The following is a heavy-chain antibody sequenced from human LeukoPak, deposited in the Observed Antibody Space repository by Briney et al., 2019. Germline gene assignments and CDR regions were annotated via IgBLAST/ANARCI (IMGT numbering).Heavy chain of an antibody. CDR2: IFHTGNT. D-gene: IGHD3-22*01. V-gene: IGHV4-30-2*02. Sequence: PSETLSLTCTVSGGSISSGGYYWSWIRQPPGKGLEWIGYIFHTGNTYYNPSLKSRVTISVDTSKNQFSLKLSSVTAADTAVYYCARSRYYYDSSGISYPAFDYWGQGTLVTVSS. J-gene: IGHJ4*02. CDR1: GGSISSGGYY. CDR3: ARSRYYYDSSGISYPAFDY.